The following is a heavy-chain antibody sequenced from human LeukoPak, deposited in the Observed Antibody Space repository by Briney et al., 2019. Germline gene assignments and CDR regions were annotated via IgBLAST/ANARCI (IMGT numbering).Heavy chain of an antibody. Sequence: ASVKVSCKASGYTFTTYYMHWVRQAPGQGLEWMGIIDPSGGGTNYAQKFQGRVTMTRDTSTSTVYMELSRLRSDDTAVYYCAREEGDGSGSYYSWGQGILVTVSS. J-gene: IGHJ4*02. CDR1: GYTFTTYY. V-gene: IGHV1-46*01. D-gene: IGHD3-10*01. CDR2: IDPSGGGT. CDR3: AREEGDGSGSYYS.